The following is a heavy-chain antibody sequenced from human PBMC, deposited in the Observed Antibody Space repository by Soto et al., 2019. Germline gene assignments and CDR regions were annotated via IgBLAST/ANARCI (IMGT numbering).Heavy chain of an antibody. V-gene: IGHV1-18*01. Sequence: GASVKVSCKASGYTFTSYGISWVRQAPGQGLEWMGWISAYNGNTNYAQKLQGRVTMTTDTFTSTAYMELRSLRSDDTAVYYCARARRLSSSQRGYWFDPWGQGTLVTVSS. CDR1: GYTFTSYG. CDR2: ISAYNGNT. J-gene: IGHJ5*02. D-gene: IGHD6-6*01. CDR3: ARARRLSSSQRGYWFDP.